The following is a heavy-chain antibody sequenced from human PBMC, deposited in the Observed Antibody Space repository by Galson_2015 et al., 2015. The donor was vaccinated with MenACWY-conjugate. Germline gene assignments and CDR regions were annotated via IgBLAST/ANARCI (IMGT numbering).Heavy chain of an antibody. CDR1: GFTFSDYT. J-gene: IGHJ3*02. CDR2: IIGGGGTT. CDR3: AKGVRSGHTYGAFGI. V-gene: IGHV3-23*01. Sequence: SLRLSCAISGFTFSDYTMGWVRQAPGKGLEWVSTIIGGGGTTYYADSVKGRFSTSRDNSKNTLDVQMNSLRVEDTAVYYCAKGVRSGHTYGAFGIWGQGTMVTVSS. D-gene: IGHD3-3*01.